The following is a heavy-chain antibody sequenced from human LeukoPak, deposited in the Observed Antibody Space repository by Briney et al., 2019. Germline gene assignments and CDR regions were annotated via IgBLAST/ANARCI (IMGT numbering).Heavy chain of an antibody. CDR1: GYTFSIYD. J-gene: IGHJ5*02. CDR3: ARVRTFWRTVTTPTNTYWFDR. Sequence: GASVKVSCKASGYTFSIYDINWVRKAPGQGLERMGWMNTNSGNTAYAQKFQCRVTITRNTSISAAYMELSSLRSEDTAVYYCARVRTFWRTVTTPTNTYWFDRWGQGTLVTVSS. V-gene: IGHV1-8*01. D-gene: IGHD4-17*01. CDR2: MNTNSGNT.